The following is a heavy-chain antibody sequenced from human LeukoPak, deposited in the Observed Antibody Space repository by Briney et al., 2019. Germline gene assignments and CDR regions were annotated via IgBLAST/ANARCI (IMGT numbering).Heavy chain of an antibody. CDR3: ARVVESSSSWSFDY. V-gene: IGHV4-59*01. CDR2: IYYSGST. J-gene: IGHJ4*02. Sequence: SETLSLTCTVSGGSISSYYWSWLRQPPGKGLEWIGYIYYSGSTNYNPSLKSRVTISVDTSKNQFSLKLSSVTAADTAVYYCARVVESSSSWSFDYWGQGTLVTVSS. CDR1: GGSISSYY. D-gene: IGHD6-6*01.